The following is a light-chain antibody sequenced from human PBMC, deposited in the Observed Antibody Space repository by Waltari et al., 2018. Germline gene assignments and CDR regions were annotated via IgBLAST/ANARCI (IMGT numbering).Light chain of an antibody. CDR3: QQYYGTPPYT. CDR2: WAS. Sequence: DIVMTQSPDSLAVSLGERATIHCKSSQSLLYSSNNKNYLAWYQQKLGQPPKLLFYWASPRESGVPDRLSGGGSGIDFTPTISSLEAEDVAVYYCQQYYGTPPYTFGQGTKLEIK. CDR1: QSLLYSSNNKNY. J-gene: IGKJ2*01. V-gene: IGKV4-1*01.